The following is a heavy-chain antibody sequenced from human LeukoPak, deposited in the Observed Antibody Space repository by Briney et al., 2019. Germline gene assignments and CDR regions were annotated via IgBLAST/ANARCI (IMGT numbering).Heavy chain of an antibody. V-gene: IGHV3-21*01. J-gene: IGHJ4*02. Sequence: PGGSLRLSCAASGFTFSNYAMNWVRQAPGKGLEWVSSISGRSTDIYYADSVRSRFTISRDNAKNSLYLQINSLRAEDTAIYYCARRGYYDSSGYDYWGQGTLVTVSS. CDR2: ISGRSTDI. CDR1: GFTFSNYA. CDR3: ARRGYYDSSGYDY. D-gene: IGHD3-22*01.